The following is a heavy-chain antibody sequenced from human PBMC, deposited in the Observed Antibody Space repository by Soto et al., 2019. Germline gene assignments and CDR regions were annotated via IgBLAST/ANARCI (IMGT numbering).Heavy chain of an antibody. CDR2: ISSSSSYI. J-gene: IGHJ4*02. Sequence: EVQLVESGGGLVKPGGSLRLSCAASGFTFSSYSMNWVRQAPGKGLEWVSSISSSSSYIYYADSVKGRFTISRDNAKNSLYLQMNSLRAEDTAVYYCARDRYCSGGSCYRTMWVYYFDYWGQGTLVTVSS. D-gene: IGHD2-15*01. V-gene: IGHV3-21*01. CDR3: ARDRYCSGGSCYRTMWVYYFDY. CDR1: GFTFSSYS.